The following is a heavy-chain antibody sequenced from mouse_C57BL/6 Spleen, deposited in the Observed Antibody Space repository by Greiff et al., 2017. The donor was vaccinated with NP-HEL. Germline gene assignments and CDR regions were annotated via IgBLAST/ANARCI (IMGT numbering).Heavy chain of an antibody. CDR2: IYPSDSET. Sequence: QVQLQQPGAELVRPGSSVKLSCKASGYTFTSYWMDWVKQRPGQGLEWIGNIYPSDSETHYNQKFKDKATLTVDKSSSTAYMQLSSLTSEDSAVYYCARRGGGKAMDYWGQGTSVTVSS. V-gene: IGHV1-61*01. D-gene: IGHD2-1*01. CDR1: GYTFTSYW. J-gene: IGHJ4*01. CDR3: ARRGGGKAMDY.